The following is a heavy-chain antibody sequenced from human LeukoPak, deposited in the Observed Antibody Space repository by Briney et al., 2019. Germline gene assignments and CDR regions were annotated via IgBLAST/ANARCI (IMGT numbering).Heavy chain of an antibody. CDR1: GGSISGYY. CDR3: ARGGPYLVVTAPWDY. D-gene: IGHD2-21*02. CDR2: IYYSGST. V-gene: IGHV4-59*01. J-gene: IGHJ4*02. Sequence: SETLSLTCTVSGGSISGYYWNWIRQPPGKGLEWIGYIYYSGSTNYNPSLKSRVTISVDTSKNQFSLKLSSVTAADTAVYYCARGGPYLVVTAPWDYWGQGTLVTVSS.